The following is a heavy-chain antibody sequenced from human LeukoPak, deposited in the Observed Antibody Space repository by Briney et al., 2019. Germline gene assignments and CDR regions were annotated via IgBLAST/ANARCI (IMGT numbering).Heavy chain of an antibody. CDR3: ARDMGYLHLAFDI. CDR1: GFTVSSYY. J-gene: IGHJ3*02. CDR2: IYSGGST. V-gene: IGHV3-66*01. D-gene: IGHD6-13*01. Sequence: GGSLRLSCAASGFTVSSYYMSWVRQVPGKGLEWLSVIYSGGSTYYADSVKGRFTISRDNSKNTLYLQMNSLRAEDTAVYYCARDMGYLHLAFDIWGQGTMVTVSS.